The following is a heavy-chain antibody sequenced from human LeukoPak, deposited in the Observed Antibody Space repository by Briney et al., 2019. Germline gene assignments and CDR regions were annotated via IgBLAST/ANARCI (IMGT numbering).Heavy chain of an antibody. V-gene: IGHV3-53*01. Sequence: QPGGSLRLSCAASGFFVSRNYMTWVRQAPRKGLEWVSVIYSGGRTDYADPEKGRFTVSRDNSKNTLYLQMSSLRAEDTAVYCCAKNRGANYYNYYMDVWGKGTTVTVSS. J-gene: IGHJ6*03. CDR1: GFFVSRNY. D-gene: IGHD4/OR15-4a*01. CDR3: AKNRGANYYNYYMDV. CDR2: IYSGGRT.